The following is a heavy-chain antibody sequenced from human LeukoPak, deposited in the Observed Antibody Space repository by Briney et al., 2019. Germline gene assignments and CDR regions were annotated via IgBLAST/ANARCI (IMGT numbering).Heavy chain of an antibody. J-gene: IGHJ4*02. CDR1: GFTFSPYW. CDR2: VNPDGSET. V-gene: IGHV3-7*01. D-gene: IGHD5-12*01. CDR3: ARVSDAYDYFFDY. Sequence: GESLRLSCATSGFTFSPYWMNWVRQAPGKGLEWVANVNPDGSETYYLDSVQGRFTVSRDDAKDSLFLQMNSLRAEDTAVYYCARVSDAYDYFFDYWGQGTLVTVSS.